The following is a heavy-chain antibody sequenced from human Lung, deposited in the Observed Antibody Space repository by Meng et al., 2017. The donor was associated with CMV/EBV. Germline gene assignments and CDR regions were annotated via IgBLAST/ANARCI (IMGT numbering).Heavy chain of an antibody. CDR3: ARVGERAMVYYFDY. D-gene: IGHD5-18*01. Sequence: ASVKVSCKASGYTFTGYYMHWVRQAPGQGLEWMGWINPNSGGTNYAQKFQCRVTMTRDTSISTAYMELSRLRSDDTAVYYCARVGERAMVYYFDYWGQGTLVTVSS. J-gene: IGHJ4*02. CDR2: INPNSGGT. CDR1: GYTFTGYY. V-gene: IGHV1-2*02.